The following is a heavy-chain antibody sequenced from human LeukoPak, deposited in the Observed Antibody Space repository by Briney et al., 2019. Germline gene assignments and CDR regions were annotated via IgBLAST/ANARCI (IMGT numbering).Heavy chain of an antibody. CDR2: IYFSGSS. Sequence: LETLSLTCTISGGSISGFYWGWIRQPPGKGLEWIGYIYFSGSSSYNPSLKSRVSMSVDTSKNQFSLKLTSVTAADTALYYCARKGLGSTSPFGYWGRGTLVTVSS. CDR3: ARKGLGSTSPFGY. D-gene: IGHD2-2*01. J-gene: IGHJ4*02. CDR1: GGSISGFY. V-gene: IGHV4-59*01.